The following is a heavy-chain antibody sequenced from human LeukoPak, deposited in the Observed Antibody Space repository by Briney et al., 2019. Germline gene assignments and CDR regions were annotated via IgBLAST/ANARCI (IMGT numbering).Heavy chain of an antibody. CDR3: VVDTAMVDAFDI. CDR1: GFTFSSYW. D-gene: IGHD5-18*01. V-gene: IGHV3-74*01. Sequence: GGSLRLSCAASGFTFSSYWMHWVRQAPGKGLVWVSRINSDGSSTYYADSVKGRFTISRDNSKNTLYLQMNSLRAEDTAVCYCVVDTAMVDAFDIWGQGTMVTVSS. CDR2: INSDGSST. J-gene: IGHJ3*02.